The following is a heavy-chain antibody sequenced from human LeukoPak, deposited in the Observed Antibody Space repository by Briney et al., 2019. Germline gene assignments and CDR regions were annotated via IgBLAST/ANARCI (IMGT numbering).Heavy chain of an antibody. J-gene: IGHJ4*02. CDR3: ARDQARYDFWSGYFRY. D-gene: IGHD3-3*01. V-gene: IGHV3-23*01. CDR1: GFTFSSYA. Sequence: GGSLRLSCAASGFTFSSYAMSWVRQAPGKGLEWVSGISGSGGSTYYADSVKGRFTISRDNAKNSLYLQMNSLRAEDTAVYYCARDQARYDFWSGYFRYWGQGTLVTVSS. CDR2: ISGSGGST.